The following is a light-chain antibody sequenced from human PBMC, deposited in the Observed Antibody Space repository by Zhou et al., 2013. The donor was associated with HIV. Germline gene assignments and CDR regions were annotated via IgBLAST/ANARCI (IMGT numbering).Light chain of an antibody. Sequence: EIVLTQSPGTLSLSPGERATLSCRASQSVSSSNLAWYQQMPGQAPRLLIYGASSRATGIPDRFSGSGSGTDFTLTISSLQPDDFATYYCQRCDDYSPWTFGQGTKVEIK. V-gene: IGKV3-20*01. CDR3: QRCDDYSPWT. J-gene: IGKJ1*01. CDR1: QSVSSSN. CDR2: GAS.